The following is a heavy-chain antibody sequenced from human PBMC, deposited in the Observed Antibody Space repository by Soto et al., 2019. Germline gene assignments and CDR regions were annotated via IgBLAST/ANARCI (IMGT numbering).Heavy chain of an antibody. J-gene: IGHJ3*02. CDR1: GYTLTELS. D-gene: IGHD5-12*01. V-gene: IGHV1-24*01. CDR3: ATDRRRWLQFFFVFTHAFDI. CDR2: FDPEDGET. Sequence: ASVKVSCKVSGYTLTELSMHWVRQAPGKGLEWMGGFDPEDGETIYAQKFQGRVTVTEDTSTDTAYMELSSLRSEDTAVYYCATDRRRWLQFFFVFTHAFDIWGQGTMVTVSS.